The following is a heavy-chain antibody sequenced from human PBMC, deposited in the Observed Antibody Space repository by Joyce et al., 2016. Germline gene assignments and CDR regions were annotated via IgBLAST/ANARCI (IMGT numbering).Heavy chain of an antibody. D-gene: IGHD1-26*01. CDR2: IHYPGRT. CDR3: ATDRSPDISGYRGGNRLDP. J-gene: IGHJ5*02. V-gene: IGHV4-59*13. CDR1: GASIRGYY. Sequence: QVQLQESGPGLVKPSETLSLTCSISGASIRGYYWTWIRQPPGKGLQWSAYIHYPGRTNYDPCRKRRITVSIDTAEKQFSRQLAAGTAADTAVYFCATDRSPDISGYRGGNRLDPWGQGTLVTVTS.